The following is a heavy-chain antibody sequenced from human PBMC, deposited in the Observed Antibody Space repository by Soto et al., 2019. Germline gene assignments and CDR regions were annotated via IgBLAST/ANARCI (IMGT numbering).Heavy chain of an antibody. Sequence: PGGSLRLSCAASGFTFSSYAMSWVRQAPGKGLEWVSAISGSGGSTYYADSVKGRFTISRDNSKNTLYLQMNSLRAEDTAVYYCAKDWSITMIVVVITPTFDYWGQGTLVTVSS. CDR3: AKDWSITMIVVVITPTFDY. CDR1: GFTFSSYA. CDR2: ISGSGGST. J-gene: IGHJ4*02. V-gene: IGHV3-23*01. D-gene: IGHD3-22*01.